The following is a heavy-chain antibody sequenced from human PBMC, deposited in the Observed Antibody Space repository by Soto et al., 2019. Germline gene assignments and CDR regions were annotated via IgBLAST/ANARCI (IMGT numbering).Heavy chain of an antibody. D-gene: IGHD3-3*01. J-gene: IGHJ6*03. CDR3: ARGAEIRSPSYYYMDV. CDR2: MSGYNGET. CDR1: GYPFISYA. Sequence: ASVKVSCKASGYPFISYAISWVRQAPGQGLEWMGYMSGYNGETKYAQRFQGRLTISADKSISTAYLQWSSLKASDTAMYYCARGAEIRSPSYYYMDVWGKGTTVTVSS. V-gene: IGHV1-18*01.